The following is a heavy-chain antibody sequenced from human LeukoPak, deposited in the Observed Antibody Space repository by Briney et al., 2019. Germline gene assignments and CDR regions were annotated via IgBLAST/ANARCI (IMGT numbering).Heavy chain of an antibody. D-gene: IGHD5-18*01. V-gene: IGHV1-46*01. CDR3: ARVEWEYTAMVTGPRGMDV. CDR2: INPTGGST. J-gene: IGHJ6*02. Sequence: ASVPVSCKASGYTFTSYYMHWVRQAPGQGLEWMGIINPTGGSTSYAQKFQGRVTMTRDTSTSTVYMELSNLRSEDTAVYYCARVEWEYTAMVTGPRGMDVWGQGTTVTASS. CDR1: GYTFTSYY.